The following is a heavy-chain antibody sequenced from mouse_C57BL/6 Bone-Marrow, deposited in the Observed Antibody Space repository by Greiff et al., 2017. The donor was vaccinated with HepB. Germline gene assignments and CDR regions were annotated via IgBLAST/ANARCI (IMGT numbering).Heavy chain of an antibody. J-gene: IGHJ3*01. CDR3: TRWLPPWFAY. V-gene: IGHV1-15*01. CDR2: IDPETGGT. CDR1: GYTFTDYE. Sequence: VQLVESGAELVRPGASVTLSCKASGYTFTDYEMHWVKQTPVHGLEWIGAIDPETGGTAYNQKFKGKAILTADKSSSTAYMELRSLTSEDSAVYYCTRWLPPWFAYWGQGTLVTVSA. D-gene: IGHD2-2*01.